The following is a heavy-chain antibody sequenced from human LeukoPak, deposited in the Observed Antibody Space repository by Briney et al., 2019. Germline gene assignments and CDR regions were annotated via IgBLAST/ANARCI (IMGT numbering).Heavy chain of an antibody. J-gene: IGHJ4*02. V-gene: IGHV3-48*01. CDR1: GFTFSSYS. Sequence: PGGSLRLSCAASGFTFSSYSMNWVRQAPGKGLEWVSYISSSSTIYYADSVKGRFTISRDNAKNSLYLQMNSLRAEDTAVYYCVREGGGYNNRGFDYWGQGTLVTVSS. D-gene: IGHD5-24*01. CDR2: ISSSSTI. CDR3: VREGGGYNNRGFDY.